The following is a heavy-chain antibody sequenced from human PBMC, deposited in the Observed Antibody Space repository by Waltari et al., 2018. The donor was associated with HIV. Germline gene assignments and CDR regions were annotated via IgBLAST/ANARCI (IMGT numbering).Heavy chain of an antibody. CDR3: STGRSSVVAAPPVQ. D-gene: IGHD2-21*01. Sequence: QVQLAESGGGVVQSGKSVRVSCTASGFNFRYFVIHWVRQAPHKDLEWLAVIWSDTKTKFYEDSIKGRFSVSRDNSKNTTFLQIYALTPADTAIYYCSTGRSSVVAAPPVQWGRGT. J-gene: IGHJ2*01. CDR1: GFNFRYFV. CDR2: IWSDTKTK. V-gene: IGHV3-33*03.